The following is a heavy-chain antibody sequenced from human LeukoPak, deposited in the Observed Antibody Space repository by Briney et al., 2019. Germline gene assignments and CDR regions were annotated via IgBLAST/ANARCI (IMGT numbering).Heavy chain of an antibody. D-gene: IGHD3-10*01. Sequence: GGSLRLSCAASGFTFSSYEMNWVRQAPGKGLEWVSYISSSGSTIYYADSVKGRFTISRDNAKSSLYLQMNSLRAEDTAVYYCARDRITMVRGDGMDVWGKGTTVTVSS. CDR3: ARDRITMVRGDGMDV. J-gene: IGHJ6*04. CDR2: ISSSGSTI. CDR1: GFTFSSYE. V-gene: IGHV3-48*03.